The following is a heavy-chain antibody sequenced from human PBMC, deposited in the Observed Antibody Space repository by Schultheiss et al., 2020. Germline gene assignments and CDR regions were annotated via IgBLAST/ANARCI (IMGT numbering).Heavy chain of an antibody. CDR3: ARNLNATRLIDY. CDR2: INPSGGST. J-gene: IGHJ4*02. Sequence: ASVKVSCKASGSTFTSYYMHWVRQAPGQGLEWMGIINPSGGSTSYAQKFQGRVTMTRDTSTSTVYMELSSLRSEDTAVYYCARNLNATRLIDYWGQGTLVTVSS. D-gene: IGHD5-12*01. V-gene: IGHV1-46*01. CDR1: GSTFTSYY.